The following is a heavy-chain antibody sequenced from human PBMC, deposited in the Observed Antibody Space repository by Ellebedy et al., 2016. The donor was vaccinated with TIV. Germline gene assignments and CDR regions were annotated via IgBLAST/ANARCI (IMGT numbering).Heavy chain of an antibody. CDR1: GYTFTGYY. CDR3: ASGPLGIAAPPNDYGMDV. J-gene: IGHJ6*02. Sequence: AASVKVSCKASGYTFTGYYMHWVRQAPGQGLEWMGWINPNSGGTNYAQKFQGWVTMTRDTSISTAYMELSRLRSDDTAVYYCASGPLGIAAPPNDYGMDVWGQGTTVTVSS. D-gene: IGHD6-13*01. CDR2: INPNSGGT. V-gene: IGHV1-2*04.